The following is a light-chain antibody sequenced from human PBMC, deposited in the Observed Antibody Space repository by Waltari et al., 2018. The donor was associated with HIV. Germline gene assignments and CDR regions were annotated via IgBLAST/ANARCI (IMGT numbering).Light chain of an antibody. Sequence: QAGLTQPPSVSKGLRQTATLTCTGNSNNVGNQGATWQQLRQGHPPKLLSYSNNDRPAGIADRLSASRAGSTAALTITGLQPEDEADYYCSAWDSSLRAQVFGGGTKLTVL. CDR3: SAWDSSLRAQV. J-gene: IGLJ3*02. V-gene: IGLV10-54*01. CDR1: SNNVGNQG. CDR2: SNN.